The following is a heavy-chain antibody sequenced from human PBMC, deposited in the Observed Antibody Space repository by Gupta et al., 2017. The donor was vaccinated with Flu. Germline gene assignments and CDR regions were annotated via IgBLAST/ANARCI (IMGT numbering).Heavy chain of an antibody. CDR1: GFTFSSYA. D-gene: IGHD6-19*01. J-gene: IGHJ4*02. V-gene: IGHV3-23*01. CDR2: ISGSGGST. Sequence: EVQLLESGGGWVQPGGSLRLSCAASGFTFSSYAMSWVRQAPGKGLEWVSAISGSGGSTSSADSVKGRFTISRDNSKNTLYLQMNSLRAEDTAVYYCAKGGGAVAGLPYWGQGTLVTVSS. CDR3: AKGGGAVAGLPY.